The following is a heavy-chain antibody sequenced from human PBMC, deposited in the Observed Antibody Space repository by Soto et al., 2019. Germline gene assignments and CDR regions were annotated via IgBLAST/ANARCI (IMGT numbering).Heavy chain of an antibody. CDR2: ISTNGGST. D-gene: IGHD3-22*01. CDR1: GFTFSIYA. J-gene: IGHJ5*02. Sequence: GSLRLSCSASGFTFSIYAMHWVRQAPGKGLEYVSSISTNGGSTDYADSVKGRFTISRDNSKNTVYLQMSSLRVEDTAVYYCVKGEYYYDSSGYYPFDPWGQGTLVTVSS. V-gene: IGHV3-64D*06. CDR3: VKGEYYYDSSGYYPFDP.